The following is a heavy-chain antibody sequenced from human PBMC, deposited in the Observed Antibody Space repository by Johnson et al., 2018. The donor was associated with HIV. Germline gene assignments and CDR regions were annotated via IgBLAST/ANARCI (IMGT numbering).Heavy chain of an antibody. J-gene: IGHJ3*02. CDR2: LSWNSISI. Sequence: QVQLVESGGGVVQPGGSLRLSCAASGFSFSSYAMHWVRQAPGKGLEWVSGLSWNSISIRYADSVKGRFTISRDNAKNSLYLQMNSLRAEDTAVYYCARAEQLAGGAFDIWGQGTMVTVSS. CDR1: GFSFSSYA. D-gene: IGHD6-6*01. V-gene: IGHV3-NL1*01. CDR3: ARAEQLAGGAFDI.